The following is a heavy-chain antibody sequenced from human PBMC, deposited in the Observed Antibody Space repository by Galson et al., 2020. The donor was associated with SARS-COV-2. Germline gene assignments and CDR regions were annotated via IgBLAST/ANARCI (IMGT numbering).Heavy chain of an antibody. J-gene: IGHJ4*02. CDR1: GFTFSSYA. CDR2: ISYDGSNK. Sequence: GGSLRLSCAASGFTFSSYAMHWVRQAPGKGLEWVAVISYDGSNKYYADSVKGRFTISRDNSKNTLYLQMNSLRAEDTAVYYCAKDRIQLWFPDYWGQGTLVTVSS. V-gene: IGHV3-30*04. CDR3: AKDRIQLWFPDY. D-gene: IGHD5-18*01.